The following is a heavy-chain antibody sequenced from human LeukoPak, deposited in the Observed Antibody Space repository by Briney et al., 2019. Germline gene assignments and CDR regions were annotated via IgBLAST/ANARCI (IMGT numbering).Heavy chain of an antibody. V-gene: IGHV1-2*02. CDR3: ARGDIVVVVAATNYGMDG. D-gene: IGHD2-15*01. CDR2: INPNSGGT. Sequence: ASVKVSCKASGYTFTGYYMHWVRQAPGQGLEWMGWINPNSGGTNYAQKFQGKVTMTRDTSISTAYMELSRLRSDDTAVYYCARGDIVVVVAATNYGMDGWGQGTTVTVSS. J-gene: IGHJ6*02. CDR1: GYTFTGYY.